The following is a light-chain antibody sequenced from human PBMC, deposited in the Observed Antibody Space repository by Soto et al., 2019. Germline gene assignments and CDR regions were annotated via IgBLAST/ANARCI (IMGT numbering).Light chain of an antibody. CDR2: DVS. CDR1: SSDVGGYNY. V-gene: IGLV2-14*01. CDR3: SSYTGSATPIL. J-gene: IGLJ3*02. Sequence: QSALTQPASVSGSPGQSITISCTGTSSDVGGYNYVSWYQQHPGKAPKLMIYDVSNRPSGVSNRFSGSKSGNTASLTISGLQAEDEDDYYCSSYTGSATPILFGGGTKVTVL.